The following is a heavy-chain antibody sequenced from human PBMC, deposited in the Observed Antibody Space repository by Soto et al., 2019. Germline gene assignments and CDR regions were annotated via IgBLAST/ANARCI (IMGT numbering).Heavy chain of an antibody. D-gene: IGHD3-22*01. CDR1: GFSFSSYG. CDR2: ISYDGNRR. V-gene: IGHV3-33*01. Sequence: QAQLVESGGGVVQSGMSLRLSCAASGFSFSSYGMSWVRQGPGRGLEWVATISYDGNRRLYGESVRGRFAISRDDSRNARHVPMTSLPSADSAVFYCAGGSGYAADGYYDLWGRGTLVTVS. J-gene: IGHJ2*01. CDR3: AGGSGYAADGYYDL.